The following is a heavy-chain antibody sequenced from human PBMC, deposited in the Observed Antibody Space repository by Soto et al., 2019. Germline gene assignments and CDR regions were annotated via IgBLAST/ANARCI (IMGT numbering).Heavy chain of an antibody. Sequence: ASVKVSCKASGYTFTIYGISWVRQAPGQGLEWMGWISAYNGNTNYAQKVQGRVTMTTDTYTSTSYMELRSLRSDDTAVYYCARDMYYGSGFDAFDIWGQGTMVTVSS. CDR2: ISAYNGNT. V-gene: IGHV1-18*01. D-gene: IGHD3-10*01. CDR3: ARDMYYGSGFDAFDI. J-gene: IGHJ3*02. CDR1: GYTFTIYG.